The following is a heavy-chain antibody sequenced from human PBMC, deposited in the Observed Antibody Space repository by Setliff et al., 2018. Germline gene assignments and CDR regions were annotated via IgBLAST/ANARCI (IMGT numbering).Heavy chain of an antibody. D-gene: IGHD3-22*01. CDR2: IYYSGST. Sequence: SETLSLTCTVSGGSISSHYWSWIRQPPGKGLEWIGSIYYSGSTNYNPSLKSRATISVDTSKNQFSLKLSSVTAADTAVYYCARDSDYYDSSGYYRIDYWGQGTLVTVSS. V-gene: IGHV4-59*11. CDR3: ARDSDYYDSSGYYRIDY. J-gene: IGHJ4*02. CDR1: GGSISSHY.